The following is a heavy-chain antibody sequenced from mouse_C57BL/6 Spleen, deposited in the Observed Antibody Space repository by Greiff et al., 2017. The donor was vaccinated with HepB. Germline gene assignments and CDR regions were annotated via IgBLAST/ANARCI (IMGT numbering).Heavy chain of an antibody. CDR1: GYTFTSYW. CDR2: IGPNSGGT. V-gene: IGHV1-72*01. D-gene: IGHD2-5*01. CDR3: ARREYSKTLGYAMDY. Sequence: QVQLQQPGAELVKPGASVKLSCKASGYTFTSYWMHWVKQRPGRGLEWIGRIGPNSGGTKYNEKFKSKATLTVDKPSSTDDMQLSSLTSEDAAVYYCARREYSKTLGYAMDYWGQGTSVTVSS. J-gene: IGHJ4*01.